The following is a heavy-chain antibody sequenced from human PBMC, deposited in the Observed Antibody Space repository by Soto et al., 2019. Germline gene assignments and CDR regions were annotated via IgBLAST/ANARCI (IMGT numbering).Heavy chain of an antibody. CDR2: IKSKTDGGTT. CDR3: TTGQLVQRYYYGMDV. V-gene: IGHV3-15*07. D-gene: IGHD6-6*01. Sequence: GGSLRLSCAASGFTFSNAWMNWVRQAPGKGLEWVGRIKSKTDGGTTDYAAPVKGRFTISRDDSKNTLYLQMNSLKTEDTAVYYCTTGQLVQRYYYGMDVWGQGTTVTVSS. J-gene: IGHJ6*02. CDR1: GFTFSNAW.